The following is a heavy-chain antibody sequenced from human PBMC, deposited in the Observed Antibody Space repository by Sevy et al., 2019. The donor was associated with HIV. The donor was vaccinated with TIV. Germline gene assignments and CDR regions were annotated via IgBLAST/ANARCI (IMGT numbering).Heavy chain of an antibody. V-gene: IGHV3-9*01. J-gene: IGHJ4*02. CDR2: ISWNSGSI. CDR3: AKGHYYDSSGLVDY. Sequence: GGSLRLSCAASGFTFDDYAMHWVRQAPGKGLEWVSGISWNSGSIGYADSVKGRFTISRDNAKNSLYLQMNSLRAEDTALYYCAKGHYYDSSGLVDYWGQGTLVTVSS. D-gene: IGHD3-22*01. CDR1: GFTFDDYA.